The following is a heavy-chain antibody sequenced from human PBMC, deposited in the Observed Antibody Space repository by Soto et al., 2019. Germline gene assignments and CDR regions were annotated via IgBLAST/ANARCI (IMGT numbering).Heavy chain of an antibody. CDR1: GFTVSNNY. CDR2: IYSGGIT. J-gene: IGHJ6*02. D-gene: IGHD3-10*01. V-gene: IGHV3-53*04. CDR3: ARVLLWFGELNYYNGMDV. Sequence: EVQLVESGGGLVQPGGSLRLSCAASGFTVSNNYMSWVRQAPGKGLEWVSVIYSGGITYYADSVKGRFSISKDNSKNTLYLQMNSLRVEDTAVYYCARVLLWFGELNYYNGMDVWGQGTTVTVSS.